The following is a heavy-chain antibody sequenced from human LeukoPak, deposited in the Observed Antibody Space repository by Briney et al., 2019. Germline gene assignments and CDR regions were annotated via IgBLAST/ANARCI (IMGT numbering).Heavy chain of an antibody. Sequence: SETLSLTCSVSGAFISNYYWTWIRQPPGRGLEWIGYIYYSGSTSYNPSLKSRITMSVDTSKNQFSLKLSSVTAADTAVYYCAAIPGYYGSGVYFQHWGQGTRVTVSS. J-gene: IGHJ1*01. V-gene: IGHV4-59*01. CDR1: GAFISNYY. CDR2: IYYSGST. CDR3: AAIPGYYGSGVYFQH. D-gene: IGHD3-10*01.